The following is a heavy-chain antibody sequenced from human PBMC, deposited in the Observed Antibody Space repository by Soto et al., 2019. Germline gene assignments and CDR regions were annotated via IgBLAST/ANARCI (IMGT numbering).Heavy chain of an antibody. Sequence: PGGSLRLSCAASGFTFSDYYMSWIRQAPGKGLEWVSYISSSGSTIYYADSVKGRFTISRDNAKNSLYLQMNSLRAEDTAVYCCARDRKTYYDFWSGYLGMDVWGQGTTVTVSS. D-gene: IGHD3-3*01. CDR2: ISSSGSTI. J-gene: IGHJ6*02. V-gene: IGHV3-11*01. CDR1: GFTFSDYY. CDR3: ARDRKTYYDFWSGYLGMDV.